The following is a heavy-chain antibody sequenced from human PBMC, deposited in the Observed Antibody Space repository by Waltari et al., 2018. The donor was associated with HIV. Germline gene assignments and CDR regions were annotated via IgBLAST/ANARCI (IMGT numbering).Heavy chain of an antibody. J-gene: IGHJ6*02. CDR2: MNPNSGNT. CDR3: ETLRAQYYYDSSGYYYAGIYGMDV. D-gene: IGHD3-22*01. V-gene: IGHV1-8*01. CDR1: SYD. Sequence: SYDINWVRQATGQGLEWMGWMNPNSGNTGYAQKFQGRVTMTRNTSISTAYMELSSLRSEDTAVYYCETLRAQYYYDSSGYYYAGIYGMDVWGQGTTVTVSS.